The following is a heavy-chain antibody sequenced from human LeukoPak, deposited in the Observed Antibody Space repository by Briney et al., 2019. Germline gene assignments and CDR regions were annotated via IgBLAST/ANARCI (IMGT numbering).Heavy chain of an antibody. J-gene: IGHJ4*02. D-gene: IGHD3-10*01. V-gene: IGHV3-48*03. CDR3: ARDLSPVVRASPMGY. CDR1: GFTFNSYE. CDR2: ISSSGTTI. Sequence: GGSLRLSCAASGFTFNSYEMDWVRQAPGKGLEWISYISSSGTTIYYADSVKGRFTISRDNAKNSLFLQMNSLRAEDTAAYYCARDLSPVVRASPMGYWGQGTLVTVSS.